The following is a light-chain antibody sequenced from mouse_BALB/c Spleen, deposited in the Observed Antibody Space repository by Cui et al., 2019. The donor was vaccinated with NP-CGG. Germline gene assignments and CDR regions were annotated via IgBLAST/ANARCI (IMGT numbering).Light chain of an antibody. CDR3: ALWYSNHWV. J-gene: IGLJ1*01. CDR1: TGAVTTSNY. Sequence: QAVVTQESAPTTSPGETVTLTCRSSTGAVTTSNYANWVQEKPDHVFTGLIGCTNNRAPGVPARFSGSLIGDKAALTITGAQTEDEAIYFCALWYSNHWVFGGGTKLTVL. V-gene: IGLV1*01. CDR2: CTN.